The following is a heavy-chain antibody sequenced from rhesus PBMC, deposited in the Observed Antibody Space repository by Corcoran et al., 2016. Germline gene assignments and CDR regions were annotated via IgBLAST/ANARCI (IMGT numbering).Heavy chain of an antibody. D-gene: IGHD3-9*01. Sequence: QVQLQESGPGVVKPSETLSLTCAVSGGSLSSYWWGWIRPPPGKGLEWIGQIYGGSGSTSYNPSLKSRVTISSDTSKNQFSLKLSSVTAADTAVYYCAKSSPYGHFDYWGQGVLVTVSS. CDR2: IYGGSGST. J-gene: IGHJ4*01. CDR3: AKSSPYGHFDY. CDR1: GGSLSSYW. V-gene: IGHV4-147*01.